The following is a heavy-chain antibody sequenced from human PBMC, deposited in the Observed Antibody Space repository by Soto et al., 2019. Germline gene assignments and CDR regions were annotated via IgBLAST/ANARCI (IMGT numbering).Heavy chain of an antibody. V-gene: IGHV1-3*01. CDR2: XNAGNGNT. D-gene: IGHD6-25*01. CDR3: XXXXXXXXXXXXXYYYYMDV. CDR1: GYTFTSXA. Sequence: QVQLVQSGAEVKKPGASVKVSCKASGYTFTSXAMXWVRXXXXXRXEWMGXXNAGNGNTKYSQKFQGRVTITRDTXASTAYMELXXXRXXXXAXYXXXXXXXXXXXXXXXYYYYMDVWGKGTTVTVSS. J-gene: IGHJ6*03.